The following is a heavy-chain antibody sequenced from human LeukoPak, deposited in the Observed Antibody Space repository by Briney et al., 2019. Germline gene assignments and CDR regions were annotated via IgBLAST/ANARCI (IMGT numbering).Heavy chain of an antibody. J-gene: IGHJ4*02. D-gene: IGHD6-13*01. CDR2: IYSSGST. CDR3: ASRIATAGSVDY. CDR1: GFTFDDYA. V-gene: IGHV3-53*01. Sequence: TGGSLRLSCAASGFTFDDYAMHWVRQAPGKGLEWVSVIYSSGSTYYADSVKGRFTISRDNSKNTLHLQMNTLRAEDTAVYYCASRIATAGSVDYWGQGTLVTVSS.